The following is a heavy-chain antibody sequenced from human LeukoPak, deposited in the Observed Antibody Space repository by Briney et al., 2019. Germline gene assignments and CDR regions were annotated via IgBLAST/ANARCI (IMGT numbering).Heavy chain of an antibody. CDR1: GFIFSTSD. J-gene: IGHJ4*02. V-gene: IGHV3-30*19. D-gene: IGHD2-8*01. CDR3: ARALLSIFSFDY. CDR2: ISYDGSNK. Sequence: GGSLRLSCAASGFIFSTSDMHWLRQAPGKGLEWVAVISYDGSNKYYADSVKGRFTISRDNSKNTLYLQMNSLRAEDTAMYYCARALLSIFSFDYWGQGTLVTVSS.